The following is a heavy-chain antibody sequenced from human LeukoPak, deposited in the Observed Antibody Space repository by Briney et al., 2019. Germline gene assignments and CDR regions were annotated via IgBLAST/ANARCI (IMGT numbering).Heavy chain of an antibody. CDR2: IYYSGST. J-gene: IGHJ6*02. CDR1: GGSISSSSYY. CDR3: ARDCSSTSCYGSYYYGMDV. Sequence: PSETLSLTCTVSGGSISSSSYYWGWIRQPPGKGLEWIGSIYYSGSTYYNPSLKSRVTISVDASKNQFSLKLSSVTAADTAVYYCARDCSSTSCYGSYYYGMDVWGQGTTVTVSS. V-gene: IGHV4-39*02. D-gene: IGHD2-2*01.